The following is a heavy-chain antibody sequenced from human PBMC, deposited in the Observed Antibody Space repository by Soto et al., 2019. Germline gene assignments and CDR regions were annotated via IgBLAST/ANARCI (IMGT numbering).Heavy chain of an antibody. J-gene: IGHJ4*02. Sequence: ASVKVSCKASGYTFTGYYMHWVRQAPGQGLEWMGWINPNSGDTNYAQKFQGRVTMTRDTSISTAYMELSRLRSDDTAVYYCARSRVNWNDVLVGYWGQGTLVTVSS. CDR2: INPNSGDT. CDR3: ARSRVNWNDVLVGY. V-gene: IGHV1-2*02. CDR1: GYTFTGYY. D-gene: IGHD1-1*01.